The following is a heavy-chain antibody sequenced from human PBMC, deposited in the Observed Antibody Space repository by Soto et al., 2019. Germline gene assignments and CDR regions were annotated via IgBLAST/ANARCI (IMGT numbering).Heavy chain of an antibody. CDR2: ISYDGSNQ. V-gene: IGHV3-30*18. J-gene: IGHJ4*02. Sequence: GSLRLSCAASGFTFNIYGMHWVRQAPDKGLEWVALISYDGSNQYYADSVKGRFTISRDNSKNTLFLQMNGLRADDTAVYYCAKDQASGQGSFDSCGQGTLVTVSS. CDR1: GFTFNIYG. CDR3: AKDQASGQGSFDS.